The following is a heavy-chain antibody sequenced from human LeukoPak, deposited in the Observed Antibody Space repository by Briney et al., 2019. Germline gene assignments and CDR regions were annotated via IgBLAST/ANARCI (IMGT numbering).Heavy chain of an antibody. CDR1: DASISSYY. CDR2: IYYSGST. Sequence: SETLSLTCSVFDASISSYYWSWIRQPPGKGLEWIGYIYYSGSTNYNPSLKSRVTISVDTSKNQFSLKLSSVTAADTAVYYCARDRGTGTFDYWGQGTLVTVSS. V-gene: IGHV4-59*01. CDR3: ARDRGTGTFDY. J-gene: IGHJ4*02. D-gene: IGHD1-1*01.